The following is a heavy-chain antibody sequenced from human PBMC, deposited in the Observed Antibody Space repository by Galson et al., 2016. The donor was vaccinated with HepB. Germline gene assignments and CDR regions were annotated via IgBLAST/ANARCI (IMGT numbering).Heavy chain of an antibody. D-gene: IGHD6-19*01. CDR2: IYSGGST. CDR1: GFTVSNNY. V-gene: IGHV3-53*05. J-gene: IGHJ4*02. Sequence: SLRLSCAASGFTVSNNYMSWVRQAPGKGLEWVSVIYSGGSTYYADSVKGRFTISRDSSQNTLYLQMNSLRTEDTAVYFCARKSMAGPRSYFDYWGQGTLVTVSS. CDR3: ARKSMAGPRSYFDY.